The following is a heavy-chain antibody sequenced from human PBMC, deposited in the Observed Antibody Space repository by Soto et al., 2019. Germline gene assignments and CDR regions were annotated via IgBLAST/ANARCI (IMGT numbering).Heavy chain of an antibody. CDR3: TRDWSADY. D-gene: IGHD1-1*01. Sequence: EVRLLESGGDLVHPGGSLTLSCAASGFIFNNYAMTWVRQAPGKGLEWVAAIGGGGRDPSYAASVEGRFTISRDNSKNTLYLRMNSLRAEDTALYFCTRDWSADYWGQGTLVTVSS. V-gene: IGHV3-23*01. CDR2: IGGGGRDP. J-gene: IGHJ4*02. CDR1: GFIFNNYA.